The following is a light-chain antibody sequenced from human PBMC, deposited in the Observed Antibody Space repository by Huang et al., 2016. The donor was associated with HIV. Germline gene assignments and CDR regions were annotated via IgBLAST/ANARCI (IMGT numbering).Light chain of an antibody. CDR1: QSVSSS. CDR2: DAS. J-gene: IGKJ4*01. V-gene: IGKV3-11*01. Sequence: EIVLTQSPATLPLSPGERVTLSCRASQSVSSSLAWYQQKPGQTPRLLIYDASNRATGIPARFSGSGSGTDFTLTISSLEPEDFAVYYCQQRSNWPLTFGGGTKVEIK. CDR3: QQRSNWPLT.